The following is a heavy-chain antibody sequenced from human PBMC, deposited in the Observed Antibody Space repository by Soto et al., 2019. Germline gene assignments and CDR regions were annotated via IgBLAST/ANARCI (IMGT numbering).Heavy chain of an antibody. D-gene: IGHD2-2*01. V-gene: IGHV4-39*01. CDR2: IYYSGST. J-gene: IGHJ3*02. CDR1: GGSISSSSYY. Sequence: SETLSLTCTVSGGSISSSSYYWGWIRQPPGKGLEWIGSIYYSGSTYYNPSLKSRVTISVDTSKNQFSMKLSSVTAADTAVYYCARAACSSTSCYPSGVGAFDIWGQGTMVTVSS. CDR3: ARAACSSTSCYPSGVGAFDI.